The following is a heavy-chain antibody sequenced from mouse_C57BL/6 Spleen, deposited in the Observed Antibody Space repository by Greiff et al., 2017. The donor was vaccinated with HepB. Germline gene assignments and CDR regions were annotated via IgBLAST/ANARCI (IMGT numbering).Heavy chain of an antibody. Sequence: VQLQQSGAELVKPGASVKMSCKASGYTFTSYWITWVKQRPGQGLEWIGDIYPGSGSTNYNEKFKSKATLTVDTSSSTAYMQLSSLTSEDSAVYYCARRGDDYDVLFAYWGQGTLVTVSA. V-gene: IGHV1-55*01. D-gene: IGHD2-4*01. CDR3: ARRGDDYDVLFAY. J-gene: IGHJ3*01. CDR2: IYPGSGST. CDR1: GYTFTSYW.